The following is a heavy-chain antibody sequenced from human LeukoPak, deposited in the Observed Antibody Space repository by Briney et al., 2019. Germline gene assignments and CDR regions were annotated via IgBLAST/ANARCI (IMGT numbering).Heavy chain of an antibody. D-gene: IGHD2-2*01. CDR1: GGSIYGYY. CDR2: TYYSGST. CDR3: ARLVVPESYYYYMDV. J-gene: IGHJ6*03. V-gene: IGHV4-59*12. Sequence: PSETLSLTCTVTGGSIYGYYWSWIREPPGKGLDWIAYTYYSGSTNYNPSLKSRVTISVDTSKNQFSLKLSSVTAADTAVYYCARLVVPESYYYYMDVWGKGTTVTVSS.